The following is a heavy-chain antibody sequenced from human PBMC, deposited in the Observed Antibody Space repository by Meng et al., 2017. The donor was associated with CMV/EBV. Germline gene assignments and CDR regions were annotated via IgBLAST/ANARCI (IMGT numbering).Heavy chain of an antibody. CDR1: GFTFSSYW. D-gene: IGHD2-2*01. V-gene: IGHV3-7*01. J-gene: IGHJ2*01. Sequence: ETLSLTCAASGFTFSSYWMSWVRQAPGKGLEWVANINQDGSEKYYVDSVKGRFTISRDNAKNSLYLQMNSLRAEDTAVYYCARIVTQWRYCSSTSCYKSGYFDLWGRGTLVTVSS. CDR3: ARIVTQWRYCSSTSCYKSGYFDL. CDR2: INQDGSEK.